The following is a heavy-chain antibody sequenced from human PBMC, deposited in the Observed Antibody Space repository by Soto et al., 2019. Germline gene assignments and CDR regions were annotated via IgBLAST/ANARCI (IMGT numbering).Heavy chain of an antibody. CDR3: TRGGIAPGYGLDV. Sequence: EVQLVESAGGFVQPGGSLRLSCAASGFTFSSYDMHWVRQSPGKGLEWVSTIGTADGTYYAGSVKGRFTISREDAKNSLYLQMNSLRVEGTAVYYCTRGGIAPGYGLDVWGLGTTVTVSS. CDR2: IGTADGT. V-gene: IGHV3-13*01. CDR1: GFTFSSYD. J-gene: IGHJ6*02. D-gene: IGHD6-25*01.